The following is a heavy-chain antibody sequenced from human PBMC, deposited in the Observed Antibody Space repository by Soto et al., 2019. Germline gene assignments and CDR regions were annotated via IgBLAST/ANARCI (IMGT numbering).Heavy chain of an antibody. CDR3: ARELPGYYYYGMDV. V-gene: IGHV3-30-3*01. Sequence: QVQLVESGGGVVQPGRSLRLSCAASGFTFSSYAMHWVRQAPGKGLEWVAVISYDGSNKYYADSGKGRFTISRDNSKNTLYLQMNSLRAEDTAVYYCARELPGYYYYGMDVWGQGTTVTVAS. J-gene: IGHJ6*02. CDR1: GFTFSSYA. CDR2: ISYDGSNK.